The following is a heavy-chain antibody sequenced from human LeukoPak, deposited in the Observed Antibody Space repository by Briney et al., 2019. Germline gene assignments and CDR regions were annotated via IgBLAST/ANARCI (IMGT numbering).Heavy chain of an antibody. CDR2: ITGGGTP. Sequence: GGSLRLSCEVSGFTFIKYGMSWVRQAPGKGLEWVSAITGGGTPSYVDSVKGRFTISRDNSKNTMSLQMNSLRDEDTAVYYCAKSGYNRFDYWGQGTLVTVSS. CDR1: GFTFIKYG. CDR3: AKSGYNRFDY. V-gene: IGHV3-23*01. D-gene: IGHD5-24*01. J-gene: IGHJ4*02.